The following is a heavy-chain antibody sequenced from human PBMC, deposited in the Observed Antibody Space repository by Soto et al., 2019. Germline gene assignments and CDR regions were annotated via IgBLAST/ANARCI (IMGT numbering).Heavy chain of an antibody. V-gene: IGHV4-31*03. D-gene: IGHD3-22*01. CDR1: GGSISSGGYY. Sequence: TLSLTCTVSGGSISSGGYYWSWIRQHPGKGLEWIGYIYYSGSTYYNPSLKSRVTISVDTSKNQFSLKLSSVTAADTAVYYCAGGVRGYDSSGYSFDYWGQGTLVTVSS. CDR3: AGGVRGYDSSGYSFDY. J-gene: IGHJ4*02. CDR2: IYYSGST.